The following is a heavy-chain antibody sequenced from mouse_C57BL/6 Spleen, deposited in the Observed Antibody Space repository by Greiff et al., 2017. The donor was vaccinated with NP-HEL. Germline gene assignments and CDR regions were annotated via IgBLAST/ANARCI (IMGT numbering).Heavy chain of an antibody. D-gene: IGHD1-1*01. J-gene: IGHJ3*01. V-gene: IGHV7-3*01. CDR2: IRNKANGYTT. CDR1: GFTFTDYY. Sequence: EVKVVESGGGLVQPGGSLSLSCAASGFTFTDYYMSWVRQPPGKALEWLGFIRNKANGYTTEYSASVKGRFTISRDNSQSILYLQMNALRAEDSATYYCARGHGSSSWFAYWGQGTLVTVSA. CDR3: ARGHGSSSWFAY.